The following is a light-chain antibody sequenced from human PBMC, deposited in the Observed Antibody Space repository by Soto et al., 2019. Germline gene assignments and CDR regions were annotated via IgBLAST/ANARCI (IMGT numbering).Light chain of an antibody. CDR2: DAS. V-gene: IGKV3-11*01. CDR3: HQRIDWPLT. CDR1: QSVSSY. Sequence: EIVLTQSPATLSLSPGERATLSCRASQSVSSYLAWYQQKPGQAPRLLIYDASNRATGIPARFSGSGSGTDFTLTISSLEPEAFAVYYCHQRIDWPLTFGGGTKVEIK. J-gene: IGKJ4*01.